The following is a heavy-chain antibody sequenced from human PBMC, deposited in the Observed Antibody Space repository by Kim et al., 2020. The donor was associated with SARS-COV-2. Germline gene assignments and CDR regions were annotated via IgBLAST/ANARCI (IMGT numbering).Heavy chain of an antibody. Sequence: SETLSLTCAVYGGSFSGYYWSWIRQPPGKGLEWIGEINHSGGTTYNPPSKSGFTILSKNPKNKSPLNLTPCPPADTAVFYFCGRLPNPFCWGVRYCVSWG. D-gene: IGHD2-21*01. CDR1: GGSFSGYY. V-gene: IGHV4-34*01. CDR2: INHSGGT. J-gene: IGHJ5*01. CDR3: CGRLPNPFCWGVRYCVS.